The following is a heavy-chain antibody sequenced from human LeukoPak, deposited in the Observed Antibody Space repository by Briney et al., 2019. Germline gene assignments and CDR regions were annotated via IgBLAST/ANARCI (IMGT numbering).Heavy chain of an antibody. CDR3: ARRDSLGIDY. D-gene: IGHD7-27*01. V-gene: IGHV4-39*01. CDR2: IYYSGST. J-gene: IGHJ4*02. Sequence: SETLSLTCTVSGGSISSSSYYWGWLRQPPGKGLEWIGSIYYSGSTYYNPSLKSRVTISVDTSKNQFSLKLSSVTAADTAVYYCARRDSLGIDYWGQGTLVTVSS. CDR1: GGSISSSSYY.